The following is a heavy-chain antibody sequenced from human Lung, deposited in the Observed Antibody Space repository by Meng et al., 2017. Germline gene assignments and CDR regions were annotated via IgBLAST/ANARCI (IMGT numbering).Heavy chain of an antibody. J-gene: IGHJ4*02. CDR2: LGAHDGDT. D-gene: IGHD1-26*01. CDR1: DYTFTGYG. V-gene: IGHV1-18*01. Sequence: QVHPVQSGPEGKKPGASVKVSLKASDYTFTGYGVSWVRQAPGQGLEWMAWLGAHDGDTSFGPKFQGRVTVTADRPTATAYMELRSLRFDDTAVYYCARGTPGRSYANYWGPGTLVTVSS. CDR3: ARGTPGRSYANY.